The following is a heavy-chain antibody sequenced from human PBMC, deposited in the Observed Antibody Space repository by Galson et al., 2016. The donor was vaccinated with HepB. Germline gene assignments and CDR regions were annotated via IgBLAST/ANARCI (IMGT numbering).Heavy chain of an antibody. CDR3: AKDAYCGGDCWDYFDY. Sequence: SLRLSCAVSGLTFSTYAMSWVRQAPGKGLEWVSGISSRGRTYYGDSVKGRFTISRDTSNDMLYLQMNSLRAEDPAVYYCAKDAYCGGDCWDYFDYWGQGVLVTVSS. CDR2: ISSRGRT. CDR1: GLTFSTYA. D-gene: IGHD2-21*02. V-gene: IGHV3-23*01. J-gene: IGHJ4*02.